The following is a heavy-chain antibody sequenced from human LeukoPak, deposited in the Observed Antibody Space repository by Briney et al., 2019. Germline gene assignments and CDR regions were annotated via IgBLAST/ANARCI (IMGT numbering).Heavy chain of an antibody. CDR3: ARASSSWYSCWFDP. CDR1: GGSISSSNW. V-gene: IGHV4-39*01. CDR2: IYYSGST. J-gene: IGHJ5*02. Sequence: KPSETLSLTCAVSGGSISSSNWWSWVRQPPGKGLEWIGSIYYSGSTYYNPSLKSRVTISVDTSKNQFSLKLSSVTAADTAVYYCARASSSWYSCWFDPWGQGTLVTVSS. D-gene: IGHD6-13*01.